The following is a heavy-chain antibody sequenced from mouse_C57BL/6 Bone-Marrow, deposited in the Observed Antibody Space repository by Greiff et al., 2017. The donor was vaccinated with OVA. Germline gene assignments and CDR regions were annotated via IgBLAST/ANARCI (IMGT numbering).Heavy chain of an antibody. D-gene: IGHD1-1*01. CDR3: ARNYDGSIFDD. CDR2: IYPRDGST. CDR1: GYTFTDYT. J-gene: IGHJ2*01. Sequence: QVQLQQSDAELVKPGASVKISGKVSGYTFTDYTIHWMKQRPEQGLEWIGYIYPRDGSTKYNEKFKGKATLTADKSSSTAYMQLNSLTSEDSAVYFSARNYDGSIFDDWGQGTTLTVSS. V-gene: IGHV1-78*01.